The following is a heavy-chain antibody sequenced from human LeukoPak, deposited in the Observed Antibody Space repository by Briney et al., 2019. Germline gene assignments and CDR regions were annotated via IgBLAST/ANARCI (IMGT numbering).Heavy chain of an antibody. D-gene: IGHD1-26*01. J-gene: IGHJ4*02. Sequence: SETLSLTCAVYGESLSKYYWTWIRQSPGKGLEWIGEINHRGSTNLNPSLKSRVTLSVDTSKYQFSLKLTSVTAADAAVYYCASAVGSTDYWGQGTLVTVSS. CDR2: INHRGST. V-gene: IGHV4-34*01. CDR1: GESLSKYY. CDR3: ASAVGSTDY.